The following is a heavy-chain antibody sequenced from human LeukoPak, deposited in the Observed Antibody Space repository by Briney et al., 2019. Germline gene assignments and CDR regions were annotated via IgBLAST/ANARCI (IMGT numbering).Heavy chain of an antibody. J-gene: IGHJ4*02. CDR1: GGSFSGYY. CDR3: ARVVGYYDFWSGYGNYYFDY. Sequence: SETLSLTCAVYGGSFSGYYWSRIRQPPGKGLEWIGEINHSGSTNYNPSLKSRVTISVDTSKNQFSLKLSSVTAADTAVCYCARVVGYYDFWSGYGNYYFDYWGQGTLVTVSS. D-gene: IGHD3-3*01. CDR2: INHSGST. V-gene: IGHV4-34*01.